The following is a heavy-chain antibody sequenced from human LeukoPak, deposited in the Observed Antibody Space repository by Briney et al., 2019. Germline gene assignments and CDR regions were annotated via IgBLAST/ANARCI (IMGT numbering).Heavy chain of an antibody. J-gene: IGHJ3*02. Sequence: ASVKVSCKASGYTFTGYYMHWVRQAPGQGLEWMGWINPNSGGTNYAQKFQGRVTMTRDTSISTAYMELSRLRSDDTAVYYCAGPFQIAAAVTGADAFDIWGQGTMVTVSS. CDR2: INPNSGGT. CDR1: GYTFTGYY. D-gene: IGHD6-13*01. V-gene: IGHV1-2*02. CDR3: AGPFQIAAAVTGADAFDI.